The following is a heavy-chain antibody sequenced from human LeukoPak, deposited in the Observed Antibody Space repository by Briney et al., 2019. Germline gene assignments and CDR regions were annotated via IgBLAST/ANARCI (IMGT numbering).Heavy chain of an antibody. CDR3: ARDPRSGPHLDY. V-gene: IGHV3-48*02. Sequence: PGGSLRLSCAASGFTFTSYNMNWVRQAPGKGLEWVSHISPGSSTIYYADSVKGRFTISRDNAGSSLYLQMNSLRDEDTAVYYCARDPRSGPHLDYWGQGSLVTVSS. D-gene: IGHD1-26*01. CDR2: ISPGSSTI. J-gene: IGHJ4*02. CDR1: GFTFTSYN.